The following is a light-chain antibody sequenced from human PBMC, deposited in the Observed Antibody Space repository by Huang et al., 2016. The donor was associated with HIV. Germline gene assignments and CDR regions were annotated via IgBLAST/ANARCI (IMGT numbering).Light chain of an antibody. CDR2: DAS. CDR3: QQRSYWPLT. Sequence: EIVLTQSPATLSLSPGERATLSCRASQSVSSYLAWFQQKPGQAPRLLIYDASNGATGIPARFSGSGSGTDFTLTISSLEPEDFAVYYCQQRSYWPLTFGGGTKVEI. V-gene: IGKV3-11*01. CDR1: QSVSSY. J-gene: IGKJ4*01.